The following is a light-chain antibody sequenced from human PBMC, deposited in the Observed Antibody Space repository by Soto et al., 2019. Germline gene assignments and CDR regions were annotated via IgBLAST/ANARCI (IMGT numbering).Light chain of an antibody. V-gene: IGKV3-15*01. CDR3: QQYNNWPRT. CDR1: QSVSSY. CDR2: GAS. J-gene: IGKJ1*01. Sequence: EMVLTQSPDTLSLSPGERATLSCRASQSVSSYLAWYQQKPGQAPRLLIYGASTRATGIPARFSGSGSGTEFTLTISSLQSEDFTVYYCQQYNNWPRTFGQGTKVDIK.